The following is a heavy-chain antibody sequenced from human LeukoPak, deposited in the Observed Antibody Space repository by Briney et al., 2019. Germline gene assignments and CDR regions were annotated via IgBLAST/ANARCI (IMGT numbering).Heavy chain of an antibody. V-gene: IGHV3-53*01. CDR3: ASLWFGRYYFDY. J-gene: IGHJ4*02. CDR1: GFTLSSNY. D-gene: IGHD3-10*01. CDR2: IYSGGSP. Sequence: GGSLRLSCAASGFTLSSNYMSWVRQAPGKGLEWVSVIYSGGSPYYADSVKGRFTISRDNSKNTLYLQMNSLRAEDTAVYYCASLWFGRYYFDYWGQGTLVTVSS.